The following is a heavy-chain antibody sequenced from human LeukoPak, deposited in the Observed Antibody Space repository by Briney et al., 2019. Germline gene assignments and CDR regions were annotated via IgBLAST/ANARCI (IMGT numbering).Heavy chain of an antibody. Sequence: ASVKVSCKASGYTFTGYYMHWVRQAPGQGLEWMGWINPNSGGTNYAQKFQGWVTMTRDTSISTAYMELRSLRSDDTAVYYCARDEPYSSSWYDYWGQGTLVTVSS. V-gene: IGHV1-2*04. CDR3: ARDEPYSSSWYDY. CDR1: GYTFTGYY. CDR2: INPNSGGT. J-gene: IGHJ4*02. D-gene: IGHD6-13*01.